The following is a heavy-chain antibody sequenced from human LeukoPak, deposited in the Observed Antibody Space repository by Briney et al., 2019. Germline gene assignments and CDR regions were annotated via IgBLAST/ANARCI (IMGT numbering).Heavy chain of an antibody. CDR2: INPNSGGT. V-gene: IGHV1-2*02. J-gene: IGHJ5*02. D-gene: IGHD2-2*01. CDR1: GYTFTSYG. Sequence: GASVKVSCKASGYTFTSYGISWVRQAPGQGLEWMGWINPNSGGTNYAQKFQGRVTMTRDTSISTAYMELSRLRSDDTAVYYCARDMYCSSTSCYAWFDPWGQGTLVTVSS. CDR3: ARDMYCSSTSCYAWFDP.